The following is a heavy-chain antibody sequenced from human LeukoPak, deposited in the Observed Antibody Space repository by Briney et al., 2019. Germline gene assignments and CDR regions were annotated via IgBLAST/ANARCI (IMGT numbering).Heavy chain of an antibody. CDR1: GYTFTSYD. Sequence: ASVKDSCMASGYTFTSYDINWMRQATGQGLEWMGWMNPNSGNTGYAQRFQGRVTITRNTSISTAYMELSSLRSEDTAVYYCARGAQWSAYYYFDYWGQGTLVTVSS. D-gene: IGHD2-8*01. J-gene: IGHJ4*02. CDR2: MNPNSGNT. V-gene: IGHV1-8*03. CDR3: ARGAQWSAYYYFDY.